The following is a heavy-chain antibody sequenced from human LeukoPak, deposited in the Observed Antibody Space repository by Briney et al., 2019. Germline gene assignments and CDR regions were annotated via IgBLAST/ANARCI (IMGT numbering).Heavy chain of an antibody. J-gene: IGHJ4*02. Sequence: GRSLRLSCAASGFIFSSYGMHWGRQAPGKGLEWVAVISYDGRNKYYADSVKGRFTISRDNSKNTLYLQMNSLRAEDTAVYYWAKEGSGEFHFDNWGEGTLVTVSS. D-gene: IGHD3-10*01. CDR2: ISYDGRNK. CDR1: GFIFSSYG. CDR3: AKEGSGEFHFDN. V-gene: IGHV3-30*18.